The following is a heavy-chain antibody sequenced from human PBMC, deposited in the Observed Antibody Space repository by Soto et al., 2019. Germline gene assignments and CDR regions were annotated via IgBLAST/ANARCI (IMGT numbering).Heavy chain of an antibody. V-gene: IGHV3-53*01. D-gene: IGHD3-22*01. CDR3: TRDPTADSH. J-gene: IGHJ4*02. CDR2: IYSGGNT. CDR1: GFTVSNNY. Sequence: EVQLVESGGGLIQPGGSLRLSCAASGFTVSNNYMSWVRQAPGKGLEWVSLIYSGGNTLYADSVWGRFTISRDGSKNTLYLQMNSLRAEDTAVYYCTRDPTADSHWGQGTLVTVSS.